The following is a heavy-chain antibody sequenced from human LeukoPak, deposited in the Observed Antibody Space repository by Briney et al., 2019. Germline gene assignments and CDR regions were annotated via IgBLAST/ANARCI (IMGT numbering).Heavy chain of an antibody. CDR2: ASHAGIT. CDR1: GASFVGRH. CDR3: ARGRANWDYDFDY. Sequence: SETLSLTCAVHGASFVGRHWSWIRQPPGKGLEWLGEASHAGITNYNPSLKSRVSITVDTSKDQFSLNLASVTAADTAIYYCARGRANWDYDFDYWGRGTLVTVSS. D-gene: IGHD1-7*01. V-gene: IGHV4-34*01. J-gene: IGHJ4*02.